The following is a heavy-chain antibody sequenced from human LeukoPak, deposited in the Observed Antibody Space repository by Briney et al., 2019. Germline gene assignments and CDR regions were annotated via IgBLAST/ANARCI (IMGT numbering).Heavy chain of an antibody. CDR3: ARGVTTYGNAFDI. J-gene: IGHJ3*02. CDR1: GFTFSSYA. Sequence: GGSLRLSCAASGFTFSSYAMQWVRQPPGKGLEWVAVISYDGSNKYYADSVKGRFTISRDNSKNTLYLQMNSLRAEDTAVYYCARGVTTYGNAFDIWGQGTMVTVSS. D-gene: IGHD4-17*01. V-gene: IGHV3-30*04. CDR2: ISYDGSNK.